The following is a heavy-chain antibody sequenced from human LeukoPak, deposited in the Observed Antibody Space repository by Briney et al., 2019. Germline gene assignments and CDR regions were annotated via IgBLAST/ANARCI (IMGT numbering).Heavy chain of an antibody. CDR2: IYSGGST. V-gene: IGHV3-66*01. CDR1: GFTFNNND. D-gene: IGHD3-22*01. J-gene: IGHJ4*02. Sequence: GGSLRLSCAASGFTFNNNDMTWVRQAPGKGLEWVSVIYSGGSTYYADSVKGRFTISRDNSKNTVDLQMNSLRAEDTAVYYCARGHDYDSSVAYWGQGTLVTVSS. CDR3: ARGHDYDSSVAY.